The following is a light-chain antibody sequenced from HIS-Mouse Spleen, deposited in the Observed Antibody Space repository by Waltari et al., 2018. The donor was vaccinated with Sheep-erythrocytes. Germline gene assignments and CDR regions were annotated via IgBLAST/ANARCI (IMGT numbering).Light chain of an antibody. CDR1: SSDVGSYNL. Sequence: QSALTQPASVSGSPGQSITIPCLGTSSDVGSYNLFSGYQPNPGKAPKPMIYEGSKRPSGVSNRFSGSKSGNTASLTISGLQAEDEADYYCCSYAGSSTPWVFGGGTKLTVL. J-gene: IGLJ3*02. CDR2: EGS. V-gene: IGLV2-23*01. CDR3: CSYAGSSTPWV.